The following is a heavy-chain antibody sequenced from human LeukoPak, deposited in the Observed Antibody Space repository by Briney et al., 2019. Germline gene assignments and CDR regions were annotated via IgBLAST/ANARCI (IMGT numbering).Heavy chain of an antibody. CDR3: ARARGYCSSTSCYMGKGYYYYYMDV. Sequence: SETLSLTCTVSGGSISSYYRSWIRQPPGKGLEWIGYIYTSGSTNYNPSLKSRVTISVDTSKNQFSLKLSSVTAADTAVYYCARARGYCSSTSCYMGKGYYYYYMDVWGKGTTVTVSS. CDR1: GGSISSYY. CDR2: IYTSGST. V-gene: IGHV4-4*09. J-gene: IGHJ6*03. D-gene: IGHD2-2*02.